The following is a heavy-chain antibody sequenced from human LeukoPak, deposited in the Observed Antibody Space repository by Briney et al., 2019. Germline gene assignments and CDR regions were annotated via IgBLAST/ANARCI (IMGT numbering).Heavy chain of an antibody. CDR1: GGSISSYY. D-gene: IGHD3-3*01. CDR2: IYYSGST. Sequence: PSETLSLTCTVSGGSISSYYWSWIRQPPGKGLEWIGYIYYSGSTNYNPSLKSRVTISEDTSKNQFSLKLSSVTAADTAVYYCARAFRGIFGVFEAFDIWGQGTMVTVSS. CDR3: ARAFRGIFGVFEAFDI. J-gene: IGHJ3*02. V-gene: IGHV4-59*08.